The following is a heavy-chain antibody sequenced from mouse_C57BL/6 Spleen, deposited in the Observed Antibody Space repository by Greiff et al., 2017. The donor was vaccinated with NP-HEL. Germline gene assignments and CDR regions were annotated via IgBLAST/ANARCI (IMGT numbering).Heavy chain of an antibody. Sequence: EVQGVESGGGLVKPGGSLKLSCAASGFTFSSYAMSWVRQTPEKRLEWVATISDGGSYTYYPDNVKGRFTISRDNAKNNLYLQMSHLKSEDTAMYYCARDRGLPRGDFDGWGTGTTVTVSS. V-gene: IGHV5-4*01. CDR3: ARDRGLPRGDFDG. D-gene: IGHD2-4*01. CDR2: ISDGGSYT. J-gene: IGHJ1*03. CDR1: GFTFSSYA.